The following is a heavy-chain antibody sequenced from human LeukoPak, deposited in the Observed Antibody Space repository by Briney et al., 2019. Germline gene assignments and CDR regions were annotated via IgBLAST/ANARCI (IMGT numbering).Heavy chain of an antibody. CDR3: AREDSSENWFDP. Sequence: GGSLRLSCAASGFTFSSYSMNWVRQAPGKGLEWVSSISSSSSYIYYADSVKDRFTISRDNAKNSLYLQMNSLRAEDTAVYYCAREDSSENWFDPWGQGTLVTVSS. J-gene: IGHJ5*02. CDR1: GFTFSSYS. D-gene: IGHD3-22*01. CDR2: ISSSSSYI. V-gene: IGHV3-21*01.